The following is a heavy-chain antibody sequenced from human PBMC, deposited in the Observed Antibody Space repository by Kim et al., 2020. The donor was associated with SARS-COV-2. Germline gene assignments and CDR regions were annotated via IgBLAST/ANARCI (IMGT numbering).Heavy chain of an antibody. D-gene: IGHD6-19*01. CDR3: ARRSSSGWNNWYFDL. CDR2: IYYSGST. CDR1: GGSISSSSYY. Sequence: SETLSLTCTVSGGSISSSSYYWGWIRQPPGKGLEWIGSIYYSGSTYYNPSLKSRVTISVDTSKNQFSLKLSSVTAADTAVYYCARRSSSGWNNWYFDLWGRGTLVTVSS. J-gene: IGHJ2*01. V-gene: IGHV4-39*01.